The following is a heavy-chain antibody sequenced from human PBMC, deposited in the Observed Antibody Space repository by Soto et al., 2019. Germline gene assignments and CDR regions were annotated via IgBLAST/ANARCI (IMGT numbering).Heavy chain of an antibody. J-gene: IGHJ4*02. D-gene: IGHD1-20*01. CDR3: AIDARYDGILEY. CDR1: GFTCSSYA. CDR2: ISYDGSNK. V-gene: IGHV3-30-3*01. Sequence: GWSLRLSCAASGFTCSSYAMHLVRQGPGKGLEWVAFISYDGSNKYYADSVKGRFTISRDNSKNTLYLQMNSLRAEDTAVYYCAIDARYDGILEYWCQGILVTVSS.